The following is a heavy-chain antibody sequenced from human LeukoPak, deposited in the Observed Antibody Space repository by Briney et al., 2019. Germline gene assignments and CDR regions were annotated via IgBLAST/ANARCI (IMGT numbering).Heavy chain of an antibody. CDR2: IYYSGST. CDR1: GGSISSYY. V-gene: IGHV4-59*12. J-gene: IGHJ4*02. Sequence: PSETLSLTCTVSGGSISSYYWSWIRQPPGKGLEWIGYIYYSGSTNYNPSLKSRVTISVDTSKNQFSLKLSSVTAADTAVYYCARGGYYGSGRFPYGYWGQGTLVTVSS. D-gene: IGHD3-10*01. CDR3: ARGGYYGSGRFPYGY.